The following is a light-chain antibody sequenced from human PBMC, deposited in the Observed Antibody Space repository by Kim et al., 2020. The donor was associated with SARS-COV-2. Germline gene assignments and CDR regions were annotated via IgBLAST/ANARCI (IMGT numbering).Light chain of an antibody. CDR2: DAS. CDR1: QDITKF. Sequence: SASVGDRVTITCQADQDITKFLRWDQQIPGKAPKLLIYDASKLERGVPLRFSGSGSERHFTLTIGSLQPEDVATYYCQQYDNVPYTFGQGTKLEI. CDR3: QQYDNVPYT. J-gene: IGKJ2*01. V-gene: IGKV1-33*01.